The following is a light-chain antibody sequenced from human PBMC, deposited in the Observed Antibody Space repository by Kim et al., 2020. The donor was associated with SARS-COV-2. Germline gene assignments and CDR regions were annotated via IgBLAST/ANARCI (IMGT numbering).Light chain of an antibody. CDR1: SSDVGGYNY. CDR2: DVS. CDR3: SSYTSSSTDV. Sequence: QSALTQPASVSGSPGQSITISYTGTSSDVGGYNYVSWYQQHPGKAPKLMIYDVSKRPSGVSNRFSGSKSGNTASLTISGLQAEDEADYYCSSYTSSSTDVFGTGTKVTVL. V-gene: IGLV2-14*01. J-gene: IGLJ1*01.